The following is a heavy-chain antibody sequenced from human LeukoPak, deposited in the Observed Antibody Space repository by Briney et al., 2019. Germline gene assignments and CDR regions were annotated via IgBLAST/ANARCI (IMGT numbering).Heavy chain of an antibody. Sequence: PSXXLSLTCAVYGGSFSGYYWSWIRQPPGKGLEWIGEINHSGSTNYNPSLKSRVTISVDTSKNQFSLKLSSLTAADTAIYYCARGIESYGDYGYWGQGILVTVSS. CDR3: ARGIESYGDYGY. J-gene: IGHJ4*02. V-gene: IGHV4-34*01. CDR2: INHSGST. CDR1: GGSFSGYY. D-gene: IGHD4-17*01.